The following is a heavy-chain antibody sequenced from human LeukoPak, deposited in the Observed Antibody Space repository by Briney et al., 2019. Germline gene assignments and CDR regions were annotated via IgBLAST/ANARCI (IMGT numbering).Heavy chain of an antibody. Sequence: QPGGSLRLSCAASGFTFSNHYMHWVRQAPGKGLVSVSRIDPNGRYTSYADSVKGRFTISRDNAKNTLYPQMNTLGAEDTALYYCVRGSTDWNGMDVWGQGTTVTVSS. D-gene: IGHD6-19*01. CDR2: IDPNGRYT. V-gene: IGHV3-74*01. J-gene: IGHJ6*02. CDR1: GFTFSNHY. CDR3: VRGSTDWNGMDV.